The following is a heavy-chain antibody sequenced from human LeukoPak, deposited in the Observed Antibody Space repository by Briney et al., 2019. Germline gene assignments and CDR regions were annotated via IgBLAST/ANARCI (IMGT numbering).Heavy chain of an antibody. CDR2: IYTSGST. CDR3: ARDGSGGRTGGSFDY. CDR1: GGSISSGGYY. J-gene: IGHJ4*02. V-gene: IGHV4-61*02. D-gene: IGHD2-15*01. Sequence: SETLSLTCTVSGGSISSGGYYWSWIRQPAGKGLEWIGRIYTSGSTNYNPSLKSRVTMSVDTSKNQFSLKLSSVTAADTAVYYCARDGSGGRTGGSFDYWGQGTLVTVSS.